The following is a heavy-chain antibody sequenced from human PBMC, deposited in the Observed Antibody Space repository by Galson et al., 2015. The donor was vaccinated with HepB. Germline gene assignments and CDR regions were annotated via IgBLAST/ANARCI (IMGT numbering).Heavy chain of an antibody. CDR2: IYYSGST. J-gene: IGHJ4*02. CDR1: GGSISSSSYY. Sequence: LSLTCTVSGGSISSSSYYWGWIRQSPGKGLEWIGSIYYSGSTYYNPSLKSRVTISVDTSKNQFSLKLTSVTAADTAVYYCARDDASLKSHDYWGQGTLVTVSS. CDR3: ARDDASLKSHDY. V-gene: IGHV4-39*07.